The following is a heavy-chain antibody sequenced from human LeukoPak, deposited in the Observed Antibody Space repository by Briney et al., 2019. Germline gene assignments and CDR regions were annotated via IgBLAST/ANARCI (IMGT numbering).Heavy chain of an antibody. CDR2: SGSGDRT. V-gene: IGHV3-23*01. CDR3: AKSQAGVNAPLDY. Sequence: GGSLRLSCAVSGFTFSTYAMTWVRRAPGKGLEWVSVSGSGDRTFNPDSVQGRFTISRDNSKNTLYLQMNSLRGDDTAIYYCAKSQAGVNAPLDYWGQGTLVTVSS. D-gene: IGHD3-10*01. CDR1: GFTFSTYA. J-gene: IGHJ4*02.